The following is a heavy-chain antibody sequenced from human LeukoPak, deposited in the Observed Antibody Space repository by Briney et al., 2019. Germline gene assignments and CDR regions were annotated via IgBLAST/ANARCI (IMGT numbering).Heavy chain of an antibody. CDR2: ISSNGIRT. CDR3: ARERLGSVDV. CDR1: GFNFSTYA. Sequence: GGSLRLSCADPGFNFSTYATHGVRERPRGGLEYVSAISSNGIRTYYAESVKGRFTISRDNSKNTLYLQMGSLRPEDMAVYYCARERLGSVDVWGHGTTVTVSS. J-gene: IGHJ6*02. V-gene: IGHV3-64*02. D-gene: IGHD6-19*01.